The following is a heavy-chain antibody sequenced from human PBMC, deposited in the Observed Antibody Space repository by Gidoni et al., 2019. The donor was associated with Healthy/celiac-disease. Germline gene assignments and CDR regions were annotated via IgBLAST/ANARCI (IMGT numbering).Heavy chain of an antibody. J-gene: IGHJ4*02. V-gene: IGHV1-18*04. D-gene: IGHD3-10*01. CDR2: ISACNGNT. CDR1: GYTFSSYG. CDR3: AMGGIGFGELFAPFDY. Sequence: QVQLVQSGAEVKKPGASVKVSCKASGYTFSSYGISWVRQARGQGLEWMGWISACNGNTNYAQKLQGRVTMTTDTSTSTAYMGLRSLRSDDTAVYYCAMGGIGFGELFAPFDYWGQGTLVTVSS.